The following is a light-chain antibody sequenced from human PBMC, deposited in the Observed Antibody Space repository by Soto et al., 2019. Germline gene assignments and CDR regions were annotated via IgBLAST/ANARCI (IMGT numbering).Light chain of an antibody. CDR1: QTLLHSSTNKSY. V-gene: IGKV4-1*01. CDR3: QQYYSPPPLT. J-gene: IGKJ4*01. Sequence: DIVMTQSPHSLAVSPGERATINCKSSQTLLHSSTNKSYLAWYQQKPGQPLKLLIHWASTRESGVPDRFSGSGSETDFTLTISSLQAEDVAGYYCQQYYSPPPLTFGGGTKVEI. CDR2: WAS.